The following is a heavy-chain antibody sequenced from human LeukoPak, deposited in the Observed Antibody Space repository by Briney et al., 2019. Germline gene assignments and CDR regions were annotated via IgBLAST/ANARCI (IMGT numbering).Heavy chain of an antibody. J-gene: IGHJ1*01. V-gene: IGHV3-21*01. Sequence: GGSLRLSCAASGFTFSSYSMNWVRQAPGKGLEWVSAISSSSSYIYYADSVKGRFTISRDNAKNSLYLQMNSLRAEDTAVYYCARDWPTIAAAGTIPEYFQHWGQGTLVTVSS. CDR3: ARDWPTIAAAGTIPEYFQH. CDR1: GFTFSSYS. D-gene: IGHD6-13*01. CDR2: ISSSSSYI.